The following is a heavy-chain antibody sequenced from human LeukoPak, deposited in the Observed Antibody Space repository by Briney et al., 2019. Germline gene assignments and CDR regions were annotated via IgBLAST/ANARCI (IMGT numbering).Heavy chain of an antibody. V-gene: IGHV3-74*01. Sequence: PGGSLRLSCAASGFTFSHYWMHWVRQAPGKGLVWVSRINSDESTTTYADSVKGRFTISRDNAKNTLYLQMNSLRAEDTAVYYCARGGGLYYYDTSGYDYWGQGTLVTVSS. CDR1: GFTFSHYW. CDR3: ARGGGLYYYDTSGYDY. D-gene: IGHD3-22*01. CDR2: INSDESTT. J-gene: IGHJ4*02.